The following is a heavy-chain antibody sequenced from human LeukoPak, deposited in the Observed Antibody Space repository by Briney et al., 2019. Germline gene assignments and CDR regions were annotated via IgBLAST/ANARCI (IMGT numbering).Heavy chain of an antibody. CDR2: MNPNSGNT. J-gene: IGHJ4*02. Sequence: ASVKVSCKASGYTFTSYEINWVRQAPGQGPEWMGWMNPNSGNTGSAQKFQGGVTMTRNTSISTAYMELSSLRSEDTAVYYCATAHTDYDILTGYYEFDYWGQGTLVTVSS. V-gene: IGHV1-8*01. D-gene: IGHD3-9*01. CDR3: ATAHTDYDILTGYYEFDY. CDR1: GYTFTSYE.